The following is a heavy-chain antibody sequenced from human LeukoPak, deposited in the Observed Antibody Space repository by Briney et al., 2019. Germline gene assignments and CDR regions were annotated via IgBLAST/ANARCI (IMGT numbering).Heavy chain of an antibody. CDR2: IRSDSDGGVT. CDR3: TTDAGYSSRWYNY. V-gene: IGHV3-15*01. J-gene: IGHJ4*02. CDR1: GFNFRNAW. Sequence: KAGGSLRLSCTASGFNFRNAWMCWVRQAPGKGLEWVGLIRSDSDGGVTQYGTPVKGRFTISRDDSKDTVYLQMNSLKMEDTGVYYCTTDAGYSSRWYNYWGQGTLVTVSS. D-gene: IGHD6-13*01.